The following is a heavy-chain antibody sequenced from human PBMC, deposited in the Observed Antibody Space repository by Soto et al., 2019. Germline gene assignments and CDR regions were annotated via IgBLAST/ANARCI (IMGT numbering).Heavy chain of an antibody. CDR3: ARPRAGSRDYYYYGMDV. V-gene: IGHV4-34*01. D-gene: IGHD6-19*01. CDR2: INHSGST. J-gene: IGHJ6*02. Sequence: LSLTCAVYGGSFSGYYWSWIRQPPGKGLEWIGEINHSGSTNYNPSLKSRVTISVDTSKNQFSLKLSSVTAADTAVYYCARPRAGSRDYYYYGMDVWGQGTTVTVSS. CDR1: GGSFSGYY.